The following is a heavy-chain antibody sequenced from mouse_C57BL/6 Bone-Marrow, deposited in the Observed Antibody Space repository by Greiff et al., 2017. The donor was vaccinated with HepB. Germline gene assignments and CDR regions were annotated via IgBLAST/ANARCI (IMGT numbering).Heavy chain of an antibody. CDR2: INPSNGGT. V-gene: IGHV1-53*01. D-gene: IGHD1-1*01. CDR3: ARDWAVVATVDY. CDR1: GYTFTSYW. J-gene: IGHJ2*01. Sequence: QVQLQQPGTELVKPGASVKLSCKASGYTFTSYWVHWVKQRPGQGLEWIGNINPSNGGTNYNEKFKSKATLTVDKSSSTAYMQLSSLTSEDSAVYYCARDWAVVATVDYWGQGTTLTVSS.